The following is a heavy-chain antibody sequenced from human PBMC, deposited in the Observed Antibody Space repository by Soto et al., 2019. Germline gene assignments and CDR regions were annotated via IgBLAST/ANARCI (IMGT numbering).Heavy chain of an antibody. CDR1: GYIFSTSA. CDR3: ARNVAGGSYYFFFDN. D-gene: IGHD3-10*01. CDR2: IDPSDSHPFT. V-gene: IGHV5-10-1*01. J-gene: IGHJ4*02. Sequence: PXESLKISFKTSGYIFSTSAITWVRQVPGRGLEWIGGIDPSDSHPFTNYNPSFEGHVTISVDKSVSTAYLQWTGLRASDTAMYYCARNVAGGSYYFFFDNWGQGTLVTASS.